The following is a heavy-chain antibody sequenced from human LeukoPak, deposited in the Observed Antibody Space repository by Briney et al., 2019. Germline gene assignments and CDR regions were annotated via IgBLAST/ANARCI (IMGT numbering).Heavy chain of an antibody. J-gene: IGHJ3*02. D-gene: IGHD6-13*01. V-gene: IGHV4-31*03. CDR1: GGSISSGGYY. CDR3: AMFSSSWINAFDI. Sequence: PSQTLSLTCTVSGGSISSGGYYWSWIRQHPGKGLEWIGYIYNSGSTYYNPSLKSRVTISVDASKNQFSLKLSSVTAADTAVYYCAMFSSSWINAFDIWGQGTMVTVSS. CDR2: IYNSGST.